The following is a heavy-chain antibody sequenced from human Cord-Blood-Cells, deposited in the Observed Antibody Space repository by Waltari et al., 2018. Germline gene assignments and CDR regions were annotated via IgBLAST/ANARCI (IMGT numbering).Heavy chain of an antibody. D-gene: IGHD6-13*01. J-gene: IGHJ4*02. CDR2: INHSGST. CDR1: GGSFSGYY. CDR3: ARVIAAFDY. Sequence: QVQLQQWGAGLLKPSETLSLTCAVYGGSFSGYYWGWIRQPPGKGLEWIGEINHSGSTNHNPSLKSRVTISVDTSKNQFSLKLSSVTAADTAVYYCARVIAAFDYWGQGTLVTVSS. V-gene: IGHV4-34*01.